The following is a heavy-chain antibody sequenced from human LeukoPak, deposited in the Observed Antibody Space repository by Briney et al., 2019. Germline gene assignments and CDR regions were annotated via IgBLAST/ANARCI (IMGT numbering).Heavy chain of an antibody. CDR1: GGTFSSYA. CDR3: AAIRMTTVTTYVFDY. CDR2: IIPILGIA. V-gene: IGHV1-69*04. Sequence: SVKVSCKASGGTFSSYAISWVRQAPGQGLEWMGRIIPILGIANYAQKFQGRVTITADKSTSTAYMELSSLRSEDTAVYYCAAIRMTTVTTYVFDYWGQGTLVTVSP. D-gene: IGHD4-17*01. J-gene: IGHJ4*02.